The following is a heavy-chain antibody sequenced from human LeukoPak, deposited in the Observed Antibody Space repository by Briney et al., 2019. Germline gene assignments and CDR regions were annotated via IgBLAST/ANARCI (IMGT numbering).Heavy chain of an antibody. CDR2: ISSSSTYI. Sequence: PGGSLRPSCAASGFTFGTYWMSWVRQAPGKGLEWVSCISSSSTYIYYADSVKGRFSISRDNAKKSMYLQMNSLRAEDTAVYYCSRAPYSSAPYLEYFQHWGHGTLVTVSS. D-gene: IGHD6-25*01. CDR3: SRAPYSSAPYLEYFQH. V-gene: IGHV3-21*01. J-gene: IGHJ1*01. CDR1: GFTFGTYW.